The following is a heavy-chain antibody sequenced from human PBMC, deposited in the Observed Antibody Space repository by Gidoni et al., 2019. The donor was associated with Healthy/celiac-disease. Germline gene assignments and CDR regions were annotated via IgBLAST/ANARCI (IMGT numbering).Heavy chain of an antibody. CDR2: IKSKTDGGTT. D-gene: IGHD3-10*01. J-gene: IGHJ4*02. CDR3: TTDYYRGGVFDY. Sequence: EVQLVESGGGLVKPGGSLRLSCAASGFTFSNAWMNWVRQAPGKGLEWVGSIKSKTDGGTTDYAAPVKGRFTISRDDSKNTLYLQMNSLKTEDTAVYYCTTDYYRGGVFDYWGQGTLVTVSS. V-gene: IGHV3-15*07. CDR1: GFTFSNAW.